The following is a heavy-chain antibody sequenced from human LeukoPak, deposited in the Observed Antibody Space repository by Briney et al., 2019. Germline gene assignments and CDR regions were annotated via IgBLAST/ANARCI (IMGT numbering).Heavy chain of an antibody. D-gene: IGHD4-17*01. J-gene: IGHJ4*02. CDR2: ISTYNGNT. CDR3: ARVFRPYGDYHDY. V-gene: IGHV1-18*01. Sequence: GASVKVSCKASGYTFTSYGINWVRQAPGQRLEWMGWISTYNGNTNYAQKLQGRVTMTTDTSTSTAYMELRSLRSDDTAVYYCARVFRPYGDYHDYWGQGTLVTVSS. CDR1: GYTFTSYG.